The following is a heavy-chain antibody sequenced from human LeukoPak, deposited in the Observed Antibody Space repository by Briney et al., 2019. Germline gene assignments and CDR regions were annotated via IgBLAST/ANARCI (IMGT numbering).Heavy chain of an antibody. D-gene: IGHD3-22*01. Sequence: GASVKVSCKVSGYTLTELSMHWVRQAPGKGLEWMGGFDPEDGETIYAQKFQGRVTMTEDTSTDTAYMELSSLRSEDTAVYYCATHSSGFKSYYYYYYYMDVWGKGTTVTVSS. CDR1: GYTLTELS. CDR3: ATHSSGFKSYYYYYYYMDV. J-gene: IGHJ6*03. V-gene: IGHV1-24*01. CDR2: FDPEDGET.